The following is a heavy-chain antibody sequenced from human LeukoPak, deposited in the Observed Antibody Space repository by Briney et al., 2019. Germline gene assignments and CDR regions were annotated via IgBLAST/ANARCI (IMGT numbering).Heavy chain of an antibody. Sequence: GGSLRLSFAGSGFPFIDFIMDWVRQAAGKGLEGVAYISSSSSIIFYSDSVKGRFTISRENAKNSLYLQMHGLRDEDTAVYYCPRDRYHGSGSYQDIGRRFDYWRQGTMVTVSS. V-gene: IGHV3-48*02. CDR3: PRDRYHGSGSYQDIGRRFDY. D-gene: IGHD3-10*01. CDR2: ISSSSSII. J-gene: IGHJ4*02. CDR1: GFPFIDFI.